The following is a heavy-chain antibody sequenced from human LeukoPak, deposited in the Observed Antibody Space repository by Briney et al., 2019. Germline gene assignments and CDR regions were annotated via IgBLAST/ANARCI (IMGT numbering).Heavy chain of an antibody. CDR2: IKRETDGGTI. J-gene: IGHJ1*01. CDR3: TTDRYYDNSELQFQH. D-gene: IGHD3-22*01. CDR1: GFTFNNYA. V-gene: IGHV3-15*01. Sequence: KPGGSLRLSCAASGFTFNNYAMTWVRQAPGKGLEWLGRIKRETDGGTIDYAAPVKGRFTISRDDSRNTLYLQMDSLKIEDTAVYYCTTDRYYDNSELQFQHWGQGTLVTVSS.